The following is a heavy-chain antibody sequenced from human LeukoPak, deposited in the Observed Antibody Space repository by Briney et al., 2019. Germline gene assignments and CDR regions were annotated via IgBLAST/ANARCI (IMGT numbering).Heavy chain of an antibody. V-gene: IGHV3-21*01. J-gene: IGHJ4*02. CDR1: GFTFSIYY. CDR2: ISSDGDYR. Sequence: GGSLRLSCAASGFTFSIYYMSWVRQAPGKGLECVSSISSDGDYRYYADSLRGRFTISRDNAENSLFLQMNSLRTGDTAVYYCAREISSGWYLVDYWGQGALVTVSS. CDR3: AREISSGWYLVDY. D-gene: IGHD6-19*01.